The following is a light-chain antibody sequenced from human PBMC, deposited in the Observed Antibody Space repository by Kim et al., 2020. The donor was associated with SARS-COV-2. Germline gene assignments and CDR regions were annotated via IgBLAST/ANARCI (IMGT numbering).Light chain of an antibody. CDR1: RSVNSGD. V-gene: IGKV3-20*01. CDR3: QQYGSSPRT. Sequence: TGDRAPPPCSASRSVNSGDLAGDQQKPGQSPRLLIYDTSSRATGIPDRFSGSGSGTDFTLTISRLEPEDFALYYCQQYGSSPRTFGQGTKVDIK. J-gene: IGKJ1*01. CDR2: DTS.